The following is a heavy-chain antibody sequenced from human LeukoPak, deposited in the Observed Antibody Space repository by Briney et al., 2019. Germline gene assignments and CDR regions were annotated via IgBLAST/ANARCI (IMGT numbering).Heavy chain of an antibody. J-gene: IGHJ4*02. CDR3: ARDPYYSNHLDF. CDR1: GFTFSSYS. Sequence: GGSLRLSCAASGFTFSSYSMSWVRQAPGKGLEWVSYISSSTSTIYYADSVKGRFTISRDNAMKSLYLQMKSLRAEDTAVYYCARDPYYSNHLDFLGQGTLVTVSS. CDR2: ISSSTSTI. D-gene: IGHD4-11*01. V-gene: IGHV3-48*01.